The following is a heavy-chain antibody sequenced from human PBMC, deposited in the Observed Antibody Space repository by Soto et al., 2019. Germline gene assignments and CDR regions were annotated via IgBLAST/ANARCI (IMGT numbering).Heavy chain of an antibody. D-gene: IGHD5-12*01. V-gene: IGHV1-69*13. CDR3: AENPVGCRVRAGYNLAYNYVGMDV. Sequence: GASVKVSCKAAGGTFSSYAISWVRQAPGQGLEWMGGIIPIFGTANYAQKFQGRVTITADESTSTAYMELSSLRSDDTAVYYCAENPVGCRVRAGYNLAYNYVGMDVSGQGTKVTGSS. CDR2: IIPIFGTA. CDR1: GGTFSSYA. J-gene: IGHJ6*02.